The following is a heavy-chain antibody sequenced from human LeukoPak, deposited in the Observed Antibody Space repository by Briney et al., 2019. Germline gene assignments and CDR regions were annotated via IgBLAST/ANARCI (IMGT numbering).Heavy chain of an antibody. D-gene: IGHD1-26*01. Sequence: SVKVSCKASGYTFTGYYMHWVRQAPGQGLEWMGWINTNRGGTNYAQKFQGRVTMTRDTSISTAYMELSRLRSDDTAVYYCARTPQSSGSYYYYYYGMDVWGQGTTVTVSS. J-gene: IGHJ6*02. CDR3: ARTPQSSGSYYYYYYGMDV. V-gene: IGHV1-2*02. CDR2: INTNRGGT. CDR1: GYTFTGYY.